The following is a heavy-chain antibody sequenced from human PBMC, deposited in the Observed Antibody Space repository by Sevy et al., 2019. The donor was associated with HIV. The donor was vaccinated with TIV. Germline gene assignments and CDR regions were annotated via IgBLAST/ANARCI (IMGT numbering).Heavy chain of an antibody. D-gene: IGHD6-13*01. CDR1: GYTFTSNY. Sequence: ASVKVSCKASGYTFTSNYMHWVRQAPGQGLEWMGIINPSGVSAIYAQKFQGRVTVTRDTSTSTVYMELSSLRSEDTAVYYCARDRAAAGKKYYYYGMDVWGQGTTVIVSS. J-gene: IGHJ6*02. CDR3: ARDRAAAGKKYYYYGMDV. V-gene: IGHV1-46*01. CDR2: INPSGVSA.